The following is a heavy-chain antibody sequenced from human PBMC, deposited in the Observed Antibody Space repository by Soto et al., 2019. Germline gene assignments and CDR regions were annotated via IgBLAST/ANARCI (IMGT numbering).Heavy chain of an antibody. Sequence: EVQLVESGGGLVQPGRSLRLSCAASGFTFDDYAMHWVRQAPGKGLEWVSGISWNSGSIGYADSVKGRFTISRDNAKNSLYLQMNSLGAEDTALYYCAKDIGDDYGDHNYFDYWGQGTLVTVSS. CDR3: AKDIGDDYGDHNYFDY. CDR1: GFTFDDYA. D-gene: IGHD4-17*01. V-gene: IGHV3-9*01. CDR2: ISWNSGSI. J-gene: IGHJ4*02.